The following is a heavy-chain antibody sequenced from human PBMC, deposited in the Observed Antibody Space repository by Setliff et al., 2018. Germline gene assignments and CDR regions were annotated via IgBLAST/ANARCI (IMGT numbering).Heavy chain of an antibody. CDR3: ARAGLAAAGRKGVFDH. D-gene: IGHD6-25*01. Sequence: GASVKVSCKASGYTFTDFGINWVRQAPGQGLEWMGIINPGGLSSSSTQKFEGRVTMTRDTSTSTVYMELNSLTSDDTAVYYCARAGLAAAGRKGVFDHWGQGTLVTVSS. V-gene: IGHV1-46*01. CDR1: GYTFTDFG. J-gene: IGHJ4*02. CDR2: INPGGLSS.